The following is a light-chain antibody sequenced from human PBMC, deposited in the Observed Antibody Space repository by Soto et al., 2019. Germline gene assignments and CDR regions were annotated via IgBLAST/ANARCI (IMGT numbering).Light chain of an antibody. CDR3: MQALQPPLP. CDR1: QSLLHSNGYNY. J-gene: IGKJ4*01. CDR2: LGS. Sequence: DIVMTQSPLSLPVTPGEPASISCRSSQSLLHSNGYNYLDWYLQKPGQSPQLLIYLGSNRASGVPDRFSGSGSGTDFTLKISRVEAEDVGVYYCMQALQPPLPFGEGPRWRSN. V-gene: IGKV2-28*01.